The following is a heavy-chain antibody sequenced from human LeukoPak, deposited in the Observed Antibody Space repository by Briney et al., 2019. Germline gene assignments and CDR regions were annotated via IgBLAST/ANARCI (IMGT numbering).Heavy chain of an antibody. CDR3: ARISYGSGSSI. CDR2: MNPNSGNT. Sequence: ASVKVSCKASGYTFTSYDINWVRQATGQGLEWMGWMNPNSGNTGYAQKFQGRVTITRNTSISTAYMELSGLRSEDTAVYYCARISYGSGSSIWGQGTMVTVSS. CDR1: GYTFTSYD. V-gene: IGHV1-8*03. J-gene: IGHJ3*02. D-gene: IGHD3-10*01.